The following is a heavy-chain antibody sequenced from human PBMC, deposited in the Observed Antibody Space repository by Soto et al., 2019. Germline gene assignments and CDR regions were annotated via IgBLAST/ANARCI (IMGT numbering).Heavy chain of an antibody. CDR3: ARGHAGTTRYYYYYMDV. CDR2: INHSGST. V-gene: IGHV4-34*01. Sequence: QVQLQQWGAGLLKPSETLSLTCAVYGGSFSGYYWSWIRQPPGKGLEWIGEINHSGSTNYHPSLKSRVTISVDASTYQFCRKLSSVTAADTAVYYCARGHAGTTRYYYYYMDVWGKGTTVTVSS. CDR1: GGSFSGYY. J-gene: IGHJ6*03. D-gene: IGHD1-7*01.